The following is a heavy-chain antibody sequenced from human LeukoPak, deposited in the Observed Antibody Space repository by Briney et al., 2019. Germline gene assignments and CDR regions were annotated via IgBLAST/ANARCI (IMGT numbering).Heavy chain of an antibody. CDR1: GFTFSSYA. CDR2: ISYDGSNK. CDR3: ARDLAAAGPA. J-gene: IGHJ5*02. V-gene: IGHV3-30-3*01. Sequence: PGGSLRLSCAASGFTFSSYAMHWVRQAPGKGLEWVAVISYDGSNKYYADSVKGRYTISRDNSKNTLYLQMNSLRAEDTAVYYCARDLAAAGPAWGQGTLVTVSS. D-gene: IGHD6-13*01.